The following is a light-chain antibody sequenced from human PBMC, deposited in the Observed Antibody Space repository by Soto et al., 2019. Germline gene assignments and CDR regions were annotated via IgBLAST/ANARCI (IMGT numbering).Light chain of an antibody. CDR3: QQYGGVPYT. J-gene: IGKJ2*01. CDR1: ESISRDY. CDR2: GAS. V-gene: IGKV3-20*01. Sequence: IVSTQSPGTLSLSPGQRATLSCRASESISRDYLAWYQQRLGQAPRLLIYGASSGATGIPDRFSGSGSGTDFTLTISRLEPEDFAIYYCQQYGGVPYTFGQGTKLEIK.